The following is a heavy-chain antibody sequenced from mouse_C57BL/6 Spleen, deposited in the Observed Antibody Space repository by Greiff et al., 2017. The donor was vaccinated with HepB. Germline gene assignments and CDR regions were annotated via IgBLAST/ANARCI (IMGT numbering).Heavy chain of an antibody. CDR3: SLLWLRYYAMDD. V-gene: IGHV1-42*01. CDR2: INPSTGGT. CDR1: GYSFTGYY. J-gene: IGHJ4*01. D-gene: IGHD2-2*01. Sequence: VQLQQSGPELVKPGASVKISCKASGYSFTGYYMNWVKQSPEKSLEWIGEINPSTGGTTYNQKFKAKATLTVDKSSSTAYMQLKSLTSEDSAVYYCSLLWLRYYAMDDWGQGTSVTVSS.